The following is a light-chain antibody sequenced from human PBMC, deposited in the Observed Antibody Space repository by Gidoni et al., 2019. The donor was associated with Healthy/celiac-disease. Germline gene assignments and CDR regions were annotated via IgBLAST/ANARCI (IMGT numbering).Light chain of an antibody. V-gene: IGKV3-20*01. CDR2: VAS. J-gene: IGKJ5*01. CDR1: QSVSSSY. CDR3: QQYGSSSIT. Sequence: IVLTQYPGTLSLSPGERATLSCRASQSVSSSYLAWYQQKPGQAPRLLIYVASSRATGIPDRFSGSGSGTDFTLTISRLEPEDFAVYYCQQYGSSSITCGQGTRLEIK.